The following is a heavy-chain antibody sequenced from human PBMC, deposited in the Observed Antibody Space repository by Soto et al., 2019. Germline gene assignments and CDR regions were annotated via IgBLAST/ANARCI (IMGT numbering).Heavy chain of an antibody. CDR2: TYYRSKWYN. D-gene: IGHD6-19*01. CDR1: GDSVSSNSAA. J-gene: IGHJ4*02. Sequence: QVQLQQSGPGLVKPSQTLSLTCAISGDSVSSNSAAWNWIRQSPSRGLEWLGRTYYRSKWYNDYPVSVKSRITINPDTSKNQCSLQLNSVTPEDTAVYYCARDLTYSSGWYPTFYYFDYWGQGTLVTVSS. CDR3: ARDLTYSSGWYPTFYYFDY. V-gene: IGHV6-1*01.